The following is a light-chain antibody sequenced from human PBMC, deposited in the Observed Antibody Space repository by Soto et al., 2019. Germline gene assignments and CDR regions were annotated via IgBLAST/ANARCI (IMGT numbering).Light chain of an antibody. Sequence: EILMTQSPATLSVSPGERATLSCRASQSVSSSYLAWYQQKPGQAPRLLIYGASSRATGIPDRFSGSGSGTDFTLTINRLEPEDFAVYYCQQYGSSPWTFGQGTKVDIK. CDR3: QQYGSSPWT. V-gene: IGKV3-20*01. J-gene: IGKJ1*01. CDR2: GAS. CDR1: QSVSSSY.